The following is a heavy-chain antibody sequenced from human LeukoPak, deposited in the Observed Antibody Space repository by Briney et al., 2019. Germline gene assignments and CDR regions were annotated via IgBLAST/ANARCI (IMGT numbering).Heavy chain of an antibody. D-gene: IGHD3-22*01. CDR2: ISAYNGNT. V-gene: IGHV1-18*01. J-gene: IGHJ4*02. Sequence: ASVKVSCKASGYTFTSYGISWVRQAPGQGLEWMGWISAYNGNTNYAQKLQGRVTMTTDTSTSTAYMELRSLRSDDTAVYYCARGSDSSGYHPGSHFDYWGQGTLVTVSS. CDR1: GYTFTSYG. CDR3: ARGSDSSGYHPGSHFDY.